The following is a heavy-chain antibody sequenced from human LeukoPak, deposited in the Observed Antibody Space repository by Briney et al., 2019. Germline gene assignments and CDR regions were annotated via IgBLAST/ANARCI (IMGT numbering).Heavy chain of an antibody. CDR1: SGSISSYY. Sequence: SETLSLTCTVSSGSISSYYWSWIRQPPGKGLEWIGYIYYSGSTNYNPSLKSRVTISVDTSKNQFSLKLSSVTAADTAVYYCARDALHYYDSSGYYLDYWGQGTLVTVSS. CDR3: ARDALHYYDSSGYYLDY. V-gene: IGHV4-59*01. J-gene: IGHJ4*02. D-gene: IGHD3-22*01. CDR2: IYYSGST.